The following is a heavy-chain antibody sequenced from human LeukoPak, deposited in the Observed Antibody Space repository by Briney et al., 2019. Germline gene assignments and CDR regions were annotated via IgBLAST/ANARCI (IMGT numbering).Heavy chain of an antibody. CDR2: IIPIFGTA. D-gene: IGHD6-19*01. CDR1: GGTFSSYA. CDR3: ASTSFYSSGWYPNPAFHYYYGMDV. Sequence: VASVTVSCKASGGTFSSYAISWVRQAPGQGLEWMGGIIPIFGTANYAQKFQGRVTITADESTSTAYMELSSLRSEDTAVYYCASTSFYSSGWYPNPAFHYYYGMDVWGQGTTVTVSS. V-gene: IGHV1-69*13. J-gene: IGHJ6*02.